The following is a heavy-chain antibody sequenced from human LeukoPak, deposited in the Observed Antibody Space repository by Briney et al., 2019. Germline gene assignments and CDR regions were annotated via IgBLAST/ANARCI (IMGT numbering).Heavy chain of an antibody. CDR3: ARHVVPAASNWFDP. Sequence: SETLSLTCTVSGGSIRSYYWSWIRQPPGKGLEWIGYIYYSGSTNYHPSLKSRVTISVDTSKNQFSLKLSSVTAADTAVYYCARHVVPAASNWFDPWGQGTLVTVSS. CDR1: GGSIRSYY. D-gene: IGHD2-2*01. V-gene: IGHV4-59*08. J-gene: IGHJ5*02. CDR2: IYYSGST.